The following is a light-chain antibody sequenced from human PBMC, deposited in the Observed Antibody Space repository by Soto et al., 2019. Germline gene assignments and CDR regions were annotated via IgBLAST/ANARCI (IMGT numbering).Light chain of an antibody. J-gene: IGKJ1*01. V-gene: IGKV1-5*03. CDR3: QQYNSNSWT. Sequence: DIQMTQSPSTLSGSVGDRVTITCRASQTISSWLAWYQQKPGKAPKLLIYKASSLESGVPSRFSGSGSGTEFTLTISSLQPDDFATYYCQQYNSNSWTFGQGTKVDIK. CDR1: QTISSW. CDR2: KAS.